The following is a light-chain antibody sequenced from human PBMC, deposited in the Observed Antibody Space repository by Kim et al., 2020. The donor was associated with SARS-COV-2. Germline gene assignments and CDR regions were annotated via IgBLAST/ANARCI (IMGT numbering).Light chain of an antibody. CDR2: GKD. CDR1: SLRSYY. V-gene: IGLV3-19*01. J-gene: IGLJ3*02. CDR3: NCRDSSGNHLL. Sequence: SSELTQDPAVSVALGQSVTITCQGDSLRSYYVTWYQKKSGQAPVAVIYGKDSRPSGIPDRFSGSNSGDTASLTITGTQAEDEADYYCNCRDSSGNHLLFG.